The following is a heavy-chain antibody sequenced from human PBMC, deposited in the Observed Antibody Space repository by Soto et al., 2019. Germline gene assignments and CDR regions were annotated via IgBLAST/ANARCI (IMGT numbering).Heavy chain of an antibody. Sequence: GESLKISCKGSGYSFTSYWIGWVRQMPGKGLEWMGIIYPGDSDTRYSPSFQGQVTISADKSISTAYLQWSSLKASDTAMYYCARTAATGKYYYGMDVWGQGTTVTVSS. CDR3: ARTAATGKYYYGMDV. CDR2: IYPGDSDT. D-gene: IGHD6-13*01. CDR1: GYSFTSYW. J-gene: IGHJ6*02. V-gene: IGHV5-51*01.